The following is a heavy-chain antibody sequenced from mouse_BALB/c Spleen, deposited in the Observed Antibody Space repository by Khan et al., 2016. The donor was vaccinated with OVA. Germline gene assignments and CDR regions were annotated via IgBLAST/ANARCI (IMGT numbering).Heavy chain of an antibody. CDR2: ITPSSNFT. CDR3: ARRTSLYTLDY. J-gene: IGHJ4*01. Sequence: QVQLKQSGAELARPGASVKMSCKASGYTFTSNTMHWVKQRPGQGLEWIGYITPSSNFTNYNQKFNGKATLTADKSSSTAYMQLSSLTSEDSAVYYCARRTSLYTLDYWGQGTSVTVSS. CDR1: GYTFTSNT. V-gene: IGHV1-4*01.